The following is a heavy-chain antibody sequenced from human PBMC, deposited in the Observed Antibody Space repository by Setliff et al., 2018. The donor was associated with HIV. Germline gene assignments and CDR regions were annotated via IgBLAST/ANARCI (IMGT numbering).Heavy chain of an antibody. CDR1: GDPIFIGGYY. CDR3: AKEGNSVDNWLDP. CDR2: IYHTGKT. D-gene: IGHD1-26*01. Sequence: PSETLSLTCTVSGDPIFIGGYYWSWIRQHPGGGLEWIWYIYHTGKTYYNPSLQSRIIMSLDMSQNQFSLKLSSVTAADTAVYYCAKEGNSVDNWLDPWGPGTLVTVSS. J-gene: IGHJ5*02. V-gene: IGHV4-31*03.